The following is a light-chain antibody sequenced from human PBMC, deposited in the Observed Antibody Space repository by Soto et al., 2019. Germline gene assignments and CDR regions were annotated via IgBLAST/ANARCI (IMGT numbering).Light chain of an antibody. V-gene: IGKV2-28*01. CDR2: LGS. J-gene: IGKJ2*01. CDR3: MQALQTTYT. Sequence: DIVMTQSPLSLPVTPGEPASISCMSSQRLLHSNGYNYLDWYLQKPVQSPQLLIFLGSNRTSGIPHRFSGSGSGTDFTLKISRVEAEDVGVYYCMQALQTTYTVGQGTKLEIK. CDR1: QRLLHSNGYNY.